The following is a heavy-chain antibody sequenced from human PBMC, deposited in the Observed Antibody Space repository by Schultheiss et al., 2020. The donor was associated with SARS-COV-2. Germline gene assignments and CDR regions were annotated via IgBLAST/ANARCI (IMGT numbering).Heavy chain of an antibody. CDR3: AKVPTVGGVIDYYFDY. V-gene: IGHV3-33*06. CDR2: IWYDGSNK. Sequence: GGSLRLSCAASGFTFSSYGMHWVRQAPGKGLEWVAVIWYDGSNKYYADSVKGRFTISRDNSKNTLYLQMNSLRAEDTAVYYCAKVPTVGGVIDYYFDYWGQGTLVTVSS. J-gene: IGHJ4*02. CDR1: GFTFSSYG. D-gene: IGHD3-16*02.